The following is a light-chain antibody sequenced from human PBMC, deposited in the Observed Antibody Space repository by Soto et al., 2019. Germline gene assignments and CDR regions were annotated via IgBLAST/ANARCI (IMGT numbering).Light chain of an antibody. Sequence: DIQMTQSPSTLSASVGDRVTITCRASQSIGSWLAWYQQKPGKAPKLLIYEASTLETWVPSRFSGSGSGIEFTLTISSLQPDDFATYYCQEYSTYSRTFGQGTEMEI. CDR1: QSIGSW. J-gene: IGKJ1*01. CDR2: EAS. CDR3: QEYSTYSRT. V-gene: IGKV1-5*03.